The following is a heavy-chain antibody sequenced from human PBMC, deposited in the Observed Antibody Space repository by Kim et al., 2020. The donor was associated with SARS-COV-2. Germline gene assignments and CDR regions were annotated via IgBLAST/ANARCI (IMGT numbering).Heavy chain of an antibody. V-gene: IGHV3-23*01. CDR1: GFTFSSYA. J-gene: IGHJ6*02. Sequence: GGSLRLSCAASGFTFSSYAMSWVRQAPGKGLEWVSAISGSGGSTYYADSVKGRFTISRDNSKNTLYLQMNSLRAEDTAVYYCAKSDSLHYYYYGMDVWGQGTTVTVSS. D-gene: IGHD5-18*01. CDR3: AKSDSLHYYYYGMDV. CDR2: ISGSGGST.